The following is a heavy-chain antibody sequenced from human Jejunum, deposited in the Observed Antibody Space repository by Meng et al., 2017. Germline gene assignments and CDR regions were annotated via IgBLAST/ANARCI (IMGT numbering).Heavy chain of an antibody. CDR3: ARAIRERYFDS. D-gene: IGHD1-14*01. V-gene: IGHV4-4*02. J-gene: IGHJ4*02. CDR2: VWPSGAT. CDR1: GVSTTAPFY. Sequence: VQLQASGPGLVTPLGTLSLTCTVSGVSTTAPFYWTWIRQAPGKGLEWIGEVWPSGATYYNPSLSSRITISIDTSNNQFSLEVAFLTAADTAVYYCARAIRERYFDSWGQGTLVTVSS.